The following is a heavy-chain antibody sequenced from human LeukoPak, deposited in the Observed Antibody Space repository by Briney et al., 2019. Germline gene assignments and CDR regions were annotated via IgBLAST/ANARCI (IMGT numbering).Heavy chain of an antibody. CDR3: ARDGEYQLLYNWFDP. J-gene: IGHJ5*02. D-gene: IGHD2-2*01. CDR2: IYTSGST. CDR1: GGSISSYY. V-gene: IGHV4-4*07. Sequence: SETLSLTCTVSGGSISSYYWSWIRQPAGKGLEWIGRIYTSGSTNYNPSLKSRVTMSVDTSKNQFSRKLSSVTAADTAVYYCARDGEYQLLYNWFDPWGQGTLVTVSS.